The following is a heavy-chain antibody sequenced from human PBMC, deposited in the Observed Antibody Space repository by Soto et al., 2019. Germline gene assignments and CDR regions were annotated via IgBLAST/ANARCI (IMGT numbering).Heavy chain of an antibody. V-gene: IGHV4-59*01. Sequence: QVQLQESGPGLVKPSETLSLTCSVSGGSISSYYWSWIRQPPGKGLEWIAYIYYSGTSYNPSRKSRVSISLDTSKNQFSLKLSSVTAADTAVYYCARTYDGSGPNSGGYAFDIWGQGTMVTVSS. CDR3: ARTYDGSGPNSGGYAFDI. D-gene: IGHD3-22*01. J-gene: IGHJ3*02. CDR2: IYYSGT. CDR1: GGSISSYY.